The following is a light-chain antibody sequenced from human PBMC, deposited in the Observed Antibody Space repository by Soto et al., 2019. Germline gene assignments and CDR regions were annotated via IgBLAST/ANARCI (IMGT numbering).Light chain of an antibody. V-gene: IGKV1-39*01. J-gene: IGKJ1*01. Sequence: DIQLTQFPSFLSASVGDRVSITCRASQTVTIYLHWFQQKPGKAPKLVIFGATNLQTGVSSRFTGSGSGTDFTLTISGLQPEDFATYYCHQTYDTLWTFGQGTKVDIK. CDR1: QTVTIY. CDR2: GAT. CDR3: HQTYDTLWT.